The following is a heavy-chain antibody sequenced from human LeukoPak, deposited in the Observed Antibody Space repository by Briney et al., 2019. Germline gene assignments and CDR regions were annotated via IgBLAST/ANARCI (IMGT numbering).Heavy chain of an antibody. Sequence: PGGSLRLSCAASGFTVSSNYMSWVRQAPGKGLEWVSVIYSGGSTYYADSVKGRFTISRDNSKNTVDLQMNSLRAEDTAIYYCAKRPDSRKGGWFDPWGQGTLVTVSS. V-gene: IGHV3-53*01. CDR3: AKRPDSRKGGWFDP. D-gene: IGHD3-16*01. CDR2: IYSGGST. CDR1: GFTVSSNY. J-gene: IGHJ5*02.